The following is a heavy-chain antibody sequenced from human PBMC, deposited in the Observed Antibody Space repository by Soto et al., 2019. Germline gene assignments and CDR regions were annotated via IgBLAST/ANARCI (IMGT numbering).Heavy chain of an antibody. J-gene: IGHJ6*03. CDR3: ARGQGGYCSSTSCYAYYYYMDV. CDR2: INHSGST. V-gene: IGHV4-34*01. Sequence: QVQLQQWGAGLLKPSETLSLTCAVYGGSFSGYYWSWIRQPPGKGLEWIGEINHSGSTNYNPSLKSRVTISVGTSKNQFSLKLSSVTAADTAVYYCARGQGGYCSSTSCYAYYYYMDVWGKGTTVTVSS. CDR1: GGSFSGYY. D-gene: IGHD2-2*01.